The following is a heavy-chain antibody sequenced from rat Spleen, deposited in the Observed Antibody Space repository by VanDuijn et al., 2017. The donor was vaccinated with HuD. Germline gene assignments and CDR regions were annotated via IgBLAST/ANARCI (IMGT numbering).Heavy chain of an antibody. J-gene: IGHJ2*01. V-gene: IGHV5-22*01. CDR2: ISYDGGIT. Sequence: EVQLVESGGGLVQPGRSMKLSCAASGFTFSNYDMAWVRQAPKKGLEWVAYISYDGGITYYRDSVKGRFTISRDNAKSTLYLQMDSLRSEDTATYYCVRHGYTRYYFDYWGQGVMVTVSS. CDR1: GFTFSNYD. CDR3: VRHGYTRYYFDY. D-gene: IGHD1-9*01.